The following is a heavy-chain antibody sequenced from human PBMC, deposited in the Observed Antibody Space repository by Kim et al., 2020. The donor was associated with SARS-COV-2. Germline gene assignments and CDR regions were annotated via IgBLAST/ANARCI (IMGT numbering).Heavy chain of an antibody. CDR3: ARIVHYYGSGSYYDY. CDR1: GYSFTSYW. Sequence: GESLKISCKGSGYSFTSYWIGWVRQMPGKGLEWMGIIYPSDSDTRYSPSFQGQVTISADKSISTAYLQWSSLKASDTAMYYCARIVHYYGSGSYYDYWGQGTLVTVSS. CDR2: IYPSDSDT. V-gene: IGHV5-51*01. J-gene: IGHJ4*02. D-gene: IGHD3-10*01.